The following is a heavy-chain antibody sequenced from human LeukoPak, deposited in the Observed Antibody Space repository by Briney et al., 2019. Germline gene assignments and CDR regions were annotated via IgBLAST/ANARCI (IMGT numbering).Heavy chain of an antibody. CDR2: IYYSGST. Sequence: SETLSLTCTVSGGSISSYYWSWIRQPPGKGLEWIGNIYYSGSTNYNPSLKSRVTISEDTSKNQFSLKLSSVTAADTAVYYCATDRSGRIDYWGQGTLVTVSS. J-gene: IGHJ4*02. CDR1: GGSISSYY. CDR3: ATDRSGRIDY. V-gene: IGHV4-59*01. D-gene: IGHD2-8*02.